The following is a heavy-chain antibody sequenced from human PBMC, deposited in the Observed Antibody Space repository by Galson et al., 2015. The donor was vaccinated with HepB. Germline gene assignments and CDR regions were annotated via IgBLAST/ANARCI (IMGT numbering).Heavy chain of an antibody. CDR1: GFTFSSYW. V-gene: IGHV3-74*01. CDR2: TNSDGSSI. Sequence: SLRLSCAASGFTFSSYWMHWVRQAPGKGPVWVSRTNSDGSSISYADSVKGRFTISRDNAKNTLYLQMNSLRAEDTAVYYCARGLIGSSPGWDNWFDSWGQGTLVTVSS. CDR3: ARGLIGSSPGWDNWFDS. D-gene: IGHD1-26*01. J-gene: IGHJ5*01.